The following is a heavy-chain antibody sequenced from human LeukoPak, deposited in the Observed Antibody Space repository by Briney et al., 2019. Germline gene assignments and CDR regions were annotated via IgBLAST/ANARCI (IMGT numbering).Heavy chain of an antibody. J-gene: IGHJ6*02. CDR2: IHYSGTT. CDR3: ARQLGYGMDV. V-gene: IGHV4-59*08. Sequence: PSETLSLTCTVSGCSISGYYWSWFRQPPGKEVEWIGYIHYSGTTNYNPSLRSRVTISVDTSKNHFSLKLSSVTAADTAVYYCARQLGYGMDVWGQGTTVTVSS. CDR1: GCSISGYY.